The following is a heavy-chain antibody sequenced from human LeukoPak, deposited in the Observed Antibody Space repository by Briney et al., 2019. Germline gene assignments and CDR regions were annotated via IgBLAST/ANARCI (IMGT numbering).Heavy chain of an antibody. D-gene: IGHD4-23*01. CDR3: ARDSGTTVGYFDY. CDR1: GFTFSNYA. CDR2: IYSGGNT. J-gene: IGHJ4*02. Sequence: GGSLRLSCVASGFTFSNYAMSWVRQAPGRGLEWVSVIYSGGNTYYADSVKGRFTISRDNSKNTLYLQMNSLRADDTAVYYCARDSGTTVGYFDYWGQGTLVTVSS. V-gene: IGHV3-66*01.